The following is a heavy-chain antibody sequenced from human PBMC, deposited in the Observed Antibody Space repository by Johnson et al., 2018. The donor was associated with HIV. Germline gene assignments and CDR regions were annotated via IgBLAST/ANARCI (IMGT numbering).Heavy chain of an antibody. CDR2: ISGSGGTT. J-gene: IGHJ3*02. CDR1: GSTFSDYY. Sequence: QVQLVESGGGLVKTGGSLRLSCAASGSTFSDYYMSWIRQAPGKGLEWVSYISGSGGTTYYADSVKGRFTISRDAAENSLYLQMNSLRAEDAAVYYCTRRVTRYYDILTAYSKGDDAFDIWGQGTMVTVSS. CDR3: TRRVTRYYDILTAYSKGDDAFDI. D-gene: IGHD3-9*01. V-gene: IGHV3-11*01.